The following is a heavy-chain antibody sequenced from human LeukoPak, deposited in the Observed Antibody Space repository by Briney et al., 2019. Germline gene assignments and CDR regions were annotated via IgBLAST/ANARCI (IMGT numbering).Heavy chain of an antibody. Sequence: GGSLRLSCAASGFTFSTYGMDWVRQAPGKGLEWVAFIRYDGSYKYCAASVKGRFTISRDNSKNTLYLQMNSLRVEDTAVYYCAKGNVLLWFGESPGDAFDIWGQGTMVTVSS. J-gene: IGHJ3*02. CDR2: IRYDGSYK. V-gene: IGHV3-30*02. CDR3: AKGNVLLWFGESPGDAFDI. D-gene: IGHD3-10*01. CDR1: GFTFSTYG.